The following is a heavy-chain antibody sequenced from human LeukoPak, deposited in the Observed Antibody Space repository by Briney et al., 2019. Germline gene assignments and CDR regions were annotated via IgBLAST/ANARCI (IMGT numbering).Heavy chain of an antibody. Sequence: PGGSLRLSCAACGFTFSSYDMHWVRQATGKGLEWVSAIGTAGDIYYAGSVKGRFTISRENAKNSLYLQMNSLRAGDTAVYYCARGGYDYVWGSFLSYWGQGTLVTVSS. CDR2: IGTAGDI. V-gene: IGHV3-13*01. J-gene: IGHJ4*02. CDR1: GFTFSSYD. D-gene: IGHD3-16*01. CDR3: ARGGYDYVWGSFLSY.